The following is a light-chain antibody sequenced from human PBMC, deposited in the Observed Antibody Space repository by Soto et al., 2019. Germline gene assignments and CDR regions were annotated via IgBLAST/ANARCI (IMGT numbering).Light chain of an antibody. CDR1: QDISNY. CDR3: QHYDNLPPIT. Sequence: DIQMTQSPSSLSASVGDRVTITCQATQDISNYLNWYQQKPGRAPELLIYDASNLETGVPSRFSGSGSGTDFTFTISSLQPEDIATYYCQHYDNLPPITFGQGTRLEIK. CDR2: DAS. V-gene: IGKV1-33*01. J-gene: IGKJ5*01.